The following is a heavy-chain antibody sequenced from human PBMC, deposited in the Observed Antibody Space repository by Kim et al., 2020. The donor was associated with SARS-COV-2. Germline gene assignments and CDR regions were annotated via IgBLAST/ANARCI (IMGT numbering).Heavy chain of an antibody. CDR2: IIPILGIA. CDR1: GGTFSSYA. Sequence: SVKVSCKASGGTFSSYAISWVRQAPGQGLEWMGRIIPILGIANYAQKFQGRVTITADKSTSTAYMELSSLRSEDTAVYYCARDLGKWELPFDYWGQGTLVTVSS. J-gene: IGHJ4*02. D-gene: IGHD1-26*01. CDR3: ARDLGKWELPFDY. V-gene: IGHV1-69*04.